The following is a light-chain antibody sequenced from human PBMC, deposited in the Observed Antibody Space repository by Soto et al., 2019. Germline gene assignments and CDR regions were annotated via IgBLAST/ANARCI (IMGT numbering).Light chain of an antibody. Sequence: EIVLTQSPATLSLSPGDRATLSCRASQSVSGYLAWYQQKPGQAPTLLIYDAPNRATGIPARFSGSGSGTDFTLTISSLEPEDFAVYYCQQRSSWPITFGGGTKVEIK. CDR2: DAP. J-gene: IGKJ4*01. V-gene: IGKV3-11*01. CDR3: QQRSSWPIT. CDR1: QSVSGY.